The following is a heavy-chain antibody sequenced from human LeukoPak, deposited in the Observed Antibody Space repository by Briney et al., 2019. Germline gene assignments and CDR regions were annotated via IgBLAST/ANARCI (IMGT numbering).Heavy chain of an antibody. J-gene: IGHJ5*02. V-gene: IGHV4-34*01. CDR2: IYHSGST. CDR1: GGSFSGYY. CDR3: ASIIPDTVTTWFDP. Sequence: SETLSLTCAVYGGSFSGYYWSWIRQPPGKGLEWIGSIYHSGSTYYNPSLKSRVTISVDTSKNQFSLKLSSVTAADTAVYYCASIIPDTVTTWFDPWGQGTLVTVSS. D-gene: IGHD4-11*01.